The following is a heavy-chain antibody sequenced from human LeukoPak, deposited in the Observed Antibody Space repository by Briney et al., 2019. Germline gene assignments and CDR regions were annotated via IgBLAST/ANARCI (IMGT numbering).Heavy chain of an antibody. CDR2: SRNKANSYST. Sequence: PGGSLRLSCAASGFTVSSNYMDWVRQAPGEGLEWVGRSRNKANSYSTEYAASVKGRFTVSRDDSKNSLYLQMNSLKTEDTAVYYCARGRQGCSSTSCYWDFDSWGKGTLVTVSS. CDR3: ARGRQGCSSTSCYWDFDS. V-gene: IGHV3-72*01. CDR1: GFTVSSNY. D-gene: IGHD2-2*01. J-gene: IGHJ4*02.